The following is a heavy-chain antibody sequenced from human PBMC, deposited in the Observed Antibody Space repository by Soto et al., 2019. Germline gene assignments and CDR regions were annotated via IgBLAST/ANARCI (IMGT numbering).Heavy chain of an antibody. CDR1: GGTFSSYA. V-gene: IGHV1-69*01. Sequence: QVQLVQSGAEVKKPGSSVKVSCKASGGTFSSYAISWVRQAPGQGLEWMGGIIPIFGTANYAQKFQGRVTITADESRSTAYMELSSLRSEDTAVYYCARGSSPGYSGYHFGFRFDPWGQGTLVTVSS. J-gene: IGHJ5*02. CDR3: ARGSSPGYSGYHFGFRFDP. CDR2: IIPIFGTA. D-gene: IGHD5-12*01.